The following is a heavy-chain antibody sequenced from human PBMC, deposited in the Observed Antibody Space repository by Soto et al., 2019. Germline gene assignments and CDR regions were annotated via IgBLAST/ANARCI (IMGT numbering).Heavy chain of an antibody. CDR3: AYYWSGYY. D-gene: IGHD3-3*01. CDR1: GGTFSSYA. Sequence: WAPVKVSCKASGGTFSSYAISWVRQAPGQGLECRGGISPIVGTANYAQKFQGRVTITAAESRSTAHMDLLSLRPVSPAGHYCAYYWSGYYWGQGTLVTVSS. J-gene: IGHJ4*02. CDR2: ISPIVGTA. V-gene: IGHV1-69*13.